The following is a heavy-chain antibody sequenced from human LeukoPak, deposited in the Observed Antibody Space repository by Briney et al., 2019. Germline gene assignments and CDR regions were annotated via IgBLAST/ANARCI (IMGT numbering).Heavy chain of an antibody. V-gene: IGHV4-39*07. D-gene: IGHD6-19*01. CDR1: GGSISSSSYY. Sequence: SETLSLTCTVSGGSISSSSYYWGWIRQPPGKGLEWIGEINHSGSTNYNPSLKSRVTISVDTSKNQFSLKLSSVTAADTAVYYCARGKQWLPTMRRNWFDPWGQGTLVTVSS. CDR2: INHSGST. J-gene: IGHJ5*02. CDR3: ARGKQWLPTMRRNWFDP.